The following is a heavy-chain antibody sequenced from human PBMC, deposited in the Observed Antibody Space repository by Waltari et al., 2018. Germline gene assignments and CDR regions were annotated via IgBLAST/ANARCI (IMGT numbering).Heavy chain of an antibody. D-gene: IGHD3-10*01. J-gene: IGHJ5*02. Sequence: EVQLVESGGGLVQPGGSLRLSCAASGFTFSSYEMNWVRQAPGKGLEWVSYISSSGSTIYYADAVKGRFTISRDNAKNSLYLQMNSLRAEDTAVYYCARGGRSIGAFGRFDPWGQGTLVTVSS. CDR2: ISSSGSTI. V-gene: IGHV3-48*03. CDR1: GFTFSSYE. CDR3: ARGGRSIGAFGRFDP.